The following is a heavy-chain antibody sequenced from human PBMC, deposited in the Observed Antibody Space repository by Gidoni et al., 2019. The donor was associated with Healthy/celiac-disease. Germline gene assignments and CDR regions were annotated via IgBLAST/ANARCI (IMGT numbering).Heavy chain of an antibody. CDR2: IIPIIGTA. CDR1: ECTVRSYA. CDR3: ARAGYGDYRPLIDY. D-gene: IGHD4-17*01. Sequence: QVQLVQAGARVKMTGWARTGSSKASECTVRSYAIRWLLQSPGQAIEWMGGIIPIIGTANYAQQFQGRVTITSDEATSTAYMDLSTLRSEDTPVYYCARAGYGDYRPLIDYWGQGTLVTVSS. V-gene: IGHV1-69*01. J-gene: IGHJ4*02.